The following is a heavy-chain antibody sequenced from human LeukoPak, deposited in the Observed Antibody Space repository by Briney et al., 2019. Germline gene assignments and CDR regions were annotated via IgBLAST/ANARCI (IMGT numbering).Heavy chain of an antibody. J-gene: IGHJ4*02. V-gene: IGHV3-73*01. CDR1: GFTFSGSA. CDR2: IRSKANSYAT. Sequence: PGGSLRLSCAASGFTFSGSAMHWVRQASGKGLEWVGRIRSKANSYATAYAASVKGRSTISRDDSKNTAYLQMNSLKTEDTAVYYCTRLDYATYYFDYWGQGTLVTVSS. D-gene: IGHD4-17*01. CDR3: TRLDYATYYFDY.